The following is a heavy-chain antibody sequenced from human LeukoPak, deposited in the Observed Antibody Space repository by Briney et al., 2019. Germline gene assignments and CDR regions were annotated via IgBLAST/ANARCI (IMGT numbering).Heavy chain of an antibody. V-gene: IGHV4-59*08. Sequence: SETLSLTCTVSGGSISSYYWSWIRQPPGKGLEWIGYIYYSGSTNYNPSLKSRVTISVDTSKNQFSLKLSSVTAADTAVYYCARHAPGWHALFDYWGQGTLVTVSS. CDR3: ARHAPGWHALFDY. CDR2: IYYSGST. D-gene: IGHD2-15*01. CDR1: GGSISSYY. J-gene: IGHJ4*02.